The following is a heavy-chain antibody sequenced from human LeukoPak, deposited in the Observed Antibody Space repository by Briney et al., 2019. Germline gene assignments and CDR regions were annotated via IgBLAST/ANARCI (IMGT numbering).Heavy chain of an antibody. CDR2: VFHREST. J-gene: IGHJ4*02. D-gene: IGHD6-25*01. V-gene: IGHV4-30-2*06. Sequence: PSQTLSLTCTVSSGSISSGASSWNWVRQSPGKGLEWIGYVFHRESTYYNPSLKSRVSISMDRSKNQFSLKLTSVTAADTAVYYCAREGGFYRPLDYSGQGTLVTVSS. CDR1: SGSISSGASS. CDR3: AREGGFYRPLDY.